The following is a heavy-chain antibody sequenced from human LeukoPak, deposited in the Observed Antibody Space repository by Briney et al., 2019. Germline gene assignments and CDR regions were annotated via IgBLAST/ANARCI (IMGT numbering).Heavy chain of an antibody. CDR3: ARERRWLQGYDAFDI. D-gene: IGHD5-24*01. CDR1: GFTFSSHW. V-gene: IGHV3-7*01. J-gene: IGHJ3*02. CDR2: IRQDGSET. Sequence: GGSLRLSCTASGFTFSSHWMSWVRQAPGKGLEWVATIRQDGSETYHVDSVKGRFTISRDNVKYALYLQMNSLRAEDTAVYYCARERRWLQGYDAFDIWGQGTMVTVSS.